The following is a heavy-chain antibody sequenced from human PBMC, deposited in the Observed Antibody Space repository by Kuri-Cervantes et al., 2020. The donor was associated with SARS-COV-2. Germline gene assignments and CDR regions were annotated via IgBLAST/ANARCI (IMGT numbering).Heavy chain of an antibody. CDR1: GFFLSGYG. J-gene: IGHJ3*02. CDR3: ASPYVWGSFDI. CDR2: IRFDGSNS. D-gene: IGHD3-16*01. Sequence: GESLKISCAASGFFLSGYGMHWVRQAPGKGLEWVAFIRFDGSNSFYANSVKGRFTVSRDNSKNALYLQMNSLRPEDTAMYYCASPYVWGSFDIWGQGTMVTVSS. V-gene: IGHV3-30*02.